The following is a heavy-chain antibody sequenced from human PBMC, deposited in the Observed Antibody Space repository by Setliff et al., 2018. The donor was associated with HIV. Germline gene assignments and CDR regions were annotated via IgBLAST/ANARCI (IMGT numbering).Heavy chain of an antibody. D-gene: IGHD3-3*01. CDR3: TTARVDYFDY. Sequence: GGSLRLSCAASGFTFSNAWMNWVRQAPGKGLEWLGRIKSELDGGTTDYAAPVKDRFTISRDDSRNTLYLRMNSLKTEDTAVYYCTTARVDYFDYWGQGALVTVSS. CDR1: GFTFSNAW. J-gene: IGHJ4*01. V-gene: IGHV3-15*01. CDR2: IKSELDGGTT.